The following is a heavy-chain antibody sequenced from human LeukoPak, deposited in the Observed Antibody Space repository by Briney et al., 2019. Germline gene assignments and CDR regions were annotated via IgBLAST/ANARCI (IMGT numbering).Heavy chain of an antibody. D-gene: IGHD3-9*01. V-gene: IGHV1-69*13. CDR2: IIPIFGTA. CDR3: ARDRILTAYFDY. J-gene: IGHJ4*02. CDR1: GGTFSSNA. Sequence: ASVKVSCKASGGTFSSNAISWVRQAPGQGLEWTGGIIPIFGTANYAQKFQGRVTITADESTSTAYMELSSLRSEDTAVYYCARDRILTAYFDYWGQGTLVTVSS.